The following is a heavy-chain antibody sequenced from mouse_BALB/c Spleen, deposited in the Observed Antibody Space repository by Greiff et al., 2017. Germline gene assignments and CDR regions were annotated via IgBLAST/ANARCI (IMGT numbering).Heavy chain of an antibody. Sequence: EVKLQESGPGLVKPSQSLSLTCTVTGYSITSDYAWNWIRQFPGNKLEWMCYISYSGSTSYNPSLKSRISITRDTSKNQFFLQLNSVTTEDTATYYCARGGSIPFDDWGQGTTLTVSS. CDR2: ISYSGST. CDR3: ARGGSIPFDD. CDR1: GYSITSDYA. D-gene: IGHD1-1*01. J-gene: IGHJ2*01. V-gene: IGHV3-2*02.